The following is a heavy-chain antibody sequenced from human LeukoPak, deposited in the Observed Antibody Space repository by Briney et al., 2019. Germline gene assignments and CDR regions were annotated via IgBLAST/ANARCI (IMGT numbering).Heavy chain of an antibody. CDR2: INPNSGGT. J-gene: IGHJ4*02. D-gene: IGHD3-9*01. Sequence: ASVKVSCKASGDTFSGYYMHWVRQAPGQGLEWMGWINPNSGGTNYAQKFQGRVTMTRDTSIRTAYMELSRLRSDDTGVYYCARVGSITISKGYFDYWGQGTLVTVSS. CDR1: GDTFSGYY. V-gene: IGHV1-2*02. CDR3: ARVGSITISKGYFDY.